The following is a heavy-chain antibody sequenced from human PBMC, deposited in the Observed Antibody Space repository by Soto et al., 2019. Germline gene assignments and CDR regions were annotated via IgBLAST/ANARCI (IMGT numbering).Heavy chain of an antibody. D-gene: IGHD2-15*01. CDR3: ARQCRGVTCHWFVP. V-gene: IGHV4-59*01. CDR2: IYYSGST. J-gene: IGHJ5*02. Sequence: SETLSLTCTVSGGSISSYYWSWIRQPPGKGLEWIGYIYYSGSTNYNPSLKSRVTISVDTSKNQFSLKLSSVTAADTAVYYCARQCRGVTCHWFVPRGQGTLVTVSS. CDR1: GGSISSYY.